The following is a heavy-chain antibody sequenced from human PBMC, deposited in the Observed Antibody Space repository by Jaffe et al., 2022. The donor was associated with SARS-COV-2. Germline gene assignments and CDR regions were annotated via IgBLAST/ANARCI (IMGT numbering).Heavy chain of an antibody. CDR3: ARRRYDILTGYLFPCDY. CDR2: IKQDGNEK. J-gene: IGHJ4*02. CDR1: GFTFSSYW. D-gene: IGHD3-9*01. V-gene: IGHV3-7*03. Sequence: EVQLVESGGGLVQPGGSLRLSCAASGFTFSSYWMSWVRQAPGKGLEWVANIKQDGNEKYYVDSVKGRFTISRDNAKKSLYLQMNSLRAEDTALYYCARRRYDILTGYLFPCDYWGQGTLVTVSS.